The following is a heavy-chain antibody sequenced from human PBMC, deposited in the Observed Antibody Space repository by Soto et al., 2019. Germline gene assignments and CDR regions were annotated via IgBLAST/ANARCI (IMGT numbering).Heavy chain of an antibody. CDR1: GFTFSSYG. J-gene: IGHJ4*02. D-gene: IGHD5-12*01. CDR3: ANPDGYNDY. CDR2: ISYDGSNK. Sequence: GSLRLSCAASGFTFSSYGMHWVRQAPGKGLEWVAVISYDGSNKYYADSVKGRFTISRDNSKNTLYLQMNSLRAEDTAVYYCANPDGYNDYWGQGTLVTVSS. V-gene: IGHV3-30*18.